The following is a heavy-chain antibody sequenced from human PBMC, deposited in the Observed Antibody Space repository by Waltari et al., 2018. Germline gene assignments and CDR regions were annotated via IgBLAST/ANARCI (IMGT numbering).Heavy chain of an antibody. V-gene: IGHV1-69*13. CDR1: GGTFSSYA. J-gene: IGHJ4*02. D-gene: IGHD6-13*01. CDR2: IIPIFGTA. Sequence: QVQLVQSGAEVKKPGSSVKVSCKASGGTFSSYAISWVRQAPGQGLEWMGRIIPIFGTANYAQKFQGRVTITADKSTSTAYMELSSLRSEYTAVYYCARASRFGASEQLVMGYWGQGTLVTVSS. CDR3: ARASRFGASEQLVMGY.